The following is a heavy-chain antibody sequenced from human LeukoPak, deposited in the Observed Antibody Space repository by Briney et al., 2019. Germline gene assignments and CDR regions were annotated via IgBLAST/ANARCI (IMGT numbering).Heavy chain of an antibody. J-gene: IGHJ4*02. V-gene: IGHV4-4*07. Sequence: SETLSLTCTVSGGSIGTYYWTWIRQPAGKGMEWIGRIDASGSTTYNPSLNSRITMTVDTSRNQFSLNLSSLTVADTAVYFCARVADRFGYNYGIDEYFDYWGQGALVTVSS. D-gene: IGHD5-18*01. CDR1: GGSIGTYY. CDR2: IDASGST. CDR3: ARVADRFGYNYGIDEYFDY.